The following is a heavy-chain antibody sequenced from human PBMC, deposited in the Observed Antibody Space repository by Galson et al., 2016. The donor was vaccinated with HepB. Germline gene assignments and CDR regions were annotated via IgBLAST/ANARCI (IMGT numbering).Heavy chain of an antibody. CDR3: ARGYCSNTSCYEGY. CDR1: GYTFTSYG. V-gene: IGHV1-18*04. Sequence: SVKVSCKASGYTFTSYGISWVRQAPGQGLEWMGWISAYHGNTNYAQNLQGGVTMTTDTSTSTAYMELRSLRSDDTAVYYCARGYCSNTSCYEGYWGQGTLVTVSS. J-gene: IGHJ4*02. D-gene: IGHD2-2*01. CDR2: ISAYHGNT.